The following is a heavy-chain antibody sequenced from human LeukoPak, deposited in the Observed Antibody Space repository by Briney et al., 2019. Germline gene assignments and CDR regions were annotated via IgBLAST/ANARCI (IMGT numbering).Heavy chain of an antibody. J-gene: IGHJ3*01. V-gene: IGHV1-2*02. CDR2: INPNSGGT. CDR3: ASDRAYYDSSGYWFN. Sequence: VASVKVSCKASGYTFTGYYMHWVRQAPGQGLEWMGWINPNSGGTNYAQKFQGRVTMTRDTSISTAYMELSRLRSDDTAVYYCASDRAYYDSSGYWFNWGQGTMVTVSS. D-gene: IGHD3-22*01. CDR1: GYTFTGYY.